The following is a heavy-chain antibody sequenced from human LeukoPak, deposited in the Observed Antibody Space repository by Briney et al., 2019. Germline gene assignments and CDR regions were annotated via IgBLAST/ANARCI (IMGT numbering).Heavy chain of an antibody. CDR3: ARGTYSYGYAFDY. J-gene: IGHJ4*02. Sequence: KVSCKASGYSFDRYSNGWVRQPPRQGLEWMGIIYPGDSDTRYSPSFQGQVTISADKSNSTAYLQWSSLTASDTAMYYCARGTYSYGYAFDYWGQGTLVTVSS. V-gene: IGHV5-51*01. D-gene: IGHD5-18*01. CDR2: IYPGDSDT. CDR1: GYSFDRYS.